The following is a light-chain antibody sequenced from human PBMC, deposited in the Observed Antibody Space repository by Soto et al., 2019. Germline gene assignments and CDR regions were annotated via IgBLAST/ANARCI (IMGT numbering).Light chain of an antibody. Sequence: QSALTQPASVSGSPGQSITISCTGTSIDVGGYNYVSWYQQHPGKAPKLMIYEVSNRPSGVSNRFSGSKSGNTASLTISGLQAEDEADYYCSSYTSSSTREFGGWTKLTFL. CDR1: SIDVGGYNY. CDR3: SSYTSSSTRE. CDR2: EVS. J-gene: IGLJ2*01. V-gene: IGLV2-14*01.